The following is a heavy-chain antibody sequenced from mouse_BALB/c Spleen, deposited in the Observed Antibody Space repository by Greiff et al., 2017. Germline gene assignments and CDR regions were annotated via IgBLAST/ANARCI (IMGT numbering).Heavy chain of an antibody. D-gene: IGHD1-2*01. V-gene: IGHV5-17*02. CDR1: GFTFSSFG. Sequence: EVQRVESGGGLVQPGGSRKLSCAASGFTFSSFGMHWVRQAPEKGLEWVAYISSGSSTIYYADTVKGRFTISRDNPKNTLFLQMTSLRSEDTAMYYCARAFISAMDYWGQGTSVTVSS. CDR2: ISSGSSTI. J-gene: IGHJ4*01. CDR3: ARAFISAMDY.